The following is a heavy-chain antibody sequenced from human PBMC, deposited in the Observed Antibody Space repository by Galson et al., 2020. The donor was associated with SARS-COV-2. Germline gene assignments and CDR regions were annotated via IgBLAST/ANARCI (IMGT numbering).Heavy chain of an antibody. D-gene: IGHD2-2*01. V-gene: IGHV4-39*07. CDR1: GGPFSSSSYY. CDR2: IYSSGTT. CDR3: ARGGDILAGPAATFEP. J-gene: IGHJ5*02. Sequence: SETLSLTCTVSGGPFSSSSYYWGWIRQPPGKGLEWIGSIYSSGTTYYNPSLNSRVIISIDTSKNQFSLKLFSVTAADTAVYYCARGGDILAGPAATFEPWGQGTLVTVSS.